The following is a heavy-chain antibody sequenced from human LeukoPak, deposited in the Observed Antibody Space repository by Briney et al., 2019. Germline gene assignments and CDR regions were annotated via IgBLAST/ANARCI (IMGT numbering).Heavy chain of an antibody. D-gene: IGHD3-10*01. CDR1: GYTFTGYY. CDR2: INPNSGGT. CDR3: ARERTGSPSFDY. V-gene: IGHV1-2*02. J-gene: IGHJ4*02. Sequence: ASVKVSCKASGYTFTGYYMHWVRQAPGQGLEWTGWINPNSGGTNYAQKFQGRVTMTRDTSISTAYMELSRLRSDDTAVYYCARERTGSPSFDYWGQGTLVTVSS.